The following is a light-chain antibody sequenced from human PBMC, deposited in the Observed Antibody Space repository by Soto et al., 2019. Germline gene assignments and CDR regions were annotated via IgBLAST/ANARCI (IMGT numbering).Light chain of an antibody. Sequence: EIVMTQSPATLSVSPGERATLSCRASQSVSSDLAWYQQKPGQAPRLLINGASTRATGIPARFSGSGSGTEFTLTISRLQSEDFAVYYCQQFNNWPLTFGQGTKVEIK. CDR1: QSVSSD. V-gene: IGKV3-15*01. CDR3: QQFNNWPLT. J-gene: IGKJ1*01. CDR2: GAS.